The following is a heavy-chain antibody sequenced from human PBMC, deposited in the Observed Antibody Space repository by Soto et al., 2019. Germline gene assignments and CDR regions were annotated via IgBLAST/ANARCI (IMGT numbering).Heavy chain of an antibody. D-gene: IGHD5-12*01. CDR3: ARVEYSGYAPGSFDY. J-gene: IGHJ4*02. V-gene: IGHV5-51*01. CDR1: GYSFTAYW. CDR2: IYPGDSDT. Sequence: GESLKISCKGSGYSFTAYWIGWVRQMPGKGLEWMGIIYPGDSDTTYSPSFQGQVTISADKSISTAYLQWSSLKASDTAMYYCARVEYSGYAPGSFDYWGQGTLVTVSS.